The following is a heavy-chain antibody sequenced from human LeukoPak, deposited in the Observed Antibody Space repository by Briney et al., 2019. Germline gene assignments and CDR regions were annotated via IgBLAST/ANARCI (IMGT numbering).Heavy chain of an antibody. J-gene: IGHJ4*02. CDR3: ARDESITIFGVVPFDY. V-gene: IGHV1-2*02. D-gene: IGHD3-3*01. CDR1: GYTFTGYY. Sequence: ASVKVSCKASGYTFTGYYMHWVRQAPGQGLEWMGWINPNSGGTNYAQKFQGRVNMTRDTSISTAYMELSRLRSDDTAVYYCARDESITIFGVVPFDYWGQGTLVTVSS. CDR2: INPNSGGT.